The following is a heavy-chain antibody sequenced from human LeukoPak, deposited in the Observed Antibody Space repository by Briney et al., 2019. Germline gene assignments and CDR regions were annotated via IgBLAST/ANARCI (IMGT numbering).Heavy chain of an antibody. CDR2: IYYSGST. CDR3: AGTVLVPWYAFDI. D-gene: IGHD3-3*02. J-gene: IGHJ3*02. V-gene: IGHV4-39*07. CDR1: GGSISSSSYY. Sequence: SETLSLTCTVSGGSISSSSYYWGWIRQPPGKGLEWIGSIYYSGSTYYNPSLKSRVTISVDTSKNQFSLRLSSVTAADTAVYYCAGTVLVPWYAFDIWGQGTMVTVSS.